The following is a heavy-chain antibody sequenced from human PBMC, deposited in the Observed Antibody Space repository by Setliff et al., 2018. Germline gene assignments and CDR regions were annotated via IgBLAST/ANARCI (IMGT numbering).Heavy chain of an antibody. J-gene: IGHJ6*02. CDR1: GFTYKNDW. V-gene: IGHV3-7*01. D-gene: IGHD2-21*02. CDR2: INPDGSEK. CDR3: ARGGYSVTANYYGLDV. Sequence: GGSLRLSCGASGFTYKNDWVSWVRQAPGKGLEWLASINPDGSEKYYVDSVKGRFTISRDNAKNSLYLQMDSLGAEDTAVYYCARGGYSVTANYYGLDVWGQGTTVTVSS.